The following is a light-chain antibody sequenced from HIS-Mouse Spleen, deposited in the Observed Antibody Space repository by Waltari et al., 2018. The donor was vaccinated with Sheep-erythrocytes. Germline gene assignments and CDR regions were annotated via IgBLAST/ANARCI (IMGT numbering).Light chain of an antibody. V-gene: IGLV3-1*01. J-gene: IGLJ2*01. Sequence: SSELTQPPSVSVSPGQTASITCSGDKLGDKYACWYQQKPGQSPVLVIYQDTKRPSGVPDRFSGSKSGNTASLTISGLQAEDEADYYCCSYAGSYTLVFGGGTKLTVL. CDR1: KLGDKY. CDR3: CSYAGSYTLV. CDR2: QDT.